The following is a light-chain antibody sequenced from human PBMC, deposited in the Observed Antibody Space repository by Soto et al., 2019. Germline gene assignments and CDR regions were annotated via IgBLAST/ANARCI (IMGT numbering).Light chain of an antibody. V-gene: IGKV3-15*01. J-gene: IGKJ1*01. CDR2: GAS. CDR3: QHRSNSWT. Sequence: EILMTQSPATLSVSPGERATLSCRASQSVSINLAWYQQIPGQAPRLLIYGASTRATGVPTRLSGSGSGTDFTLTIASLEPEDFAVYYCQHRSNSWTFGQGTKVDIK. CDR1: QSVSIN.